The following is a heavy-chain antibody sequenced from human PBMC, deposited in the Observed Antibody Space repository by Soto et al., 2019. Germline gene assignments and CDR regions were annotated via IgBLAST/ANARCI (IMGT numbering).Heavy chain of an antibody. D-gene: IGHD5-12*01. V-gene: IGHV3-48*03. CDR1: GFTFSSYE. J-gene: IGHJ4*02. CDR3: VMATKGSYYFDY. CDR2: LSSSGSTI. Sequence: EVQLVESGGGLVQPGGSRRLSCAASGFTFSSYEMNWVRQAPGKGLEWVSYLSSSGSTIYYADSVKGRFTISRDNAKNSLYLQMNSLRAEDTAVYYCVMATKGSYYFDYWGQGTLVTVSA.